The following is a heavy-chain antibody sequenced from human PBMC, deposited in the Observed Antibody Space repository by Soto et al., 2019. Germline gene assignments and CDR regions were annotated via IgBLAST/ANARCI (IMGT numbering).Heavy chain of an antibody. V-gene: IGHV1-69*13. Sequence: VKVSCKASGGTFSSYAISWVRQARGQGLEWMGGIIPIFGTANYAQKFQGRVTITADESTSTAYMELSSLRSEDTAVYYCARAPRAITMVRGTFDPWGQGTLVTVSS. CDR3: ARAPRAITMVRGTFDP. CDR2: IIPIFGTA. D-gene: IGHD3-10*01. CDR1: GGTFSSYA. J-gene: IGHJ5*02.